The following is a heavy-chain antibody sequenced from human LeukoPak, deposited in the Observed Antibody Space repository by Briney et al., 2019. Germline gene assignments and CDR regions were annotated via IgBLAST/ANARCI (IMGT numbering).Heavy chain of an antibody. CDR1: GGSISSNDYY. Sequence: PSETLSLTCNVSGGSISSNDYYWGWIRHPPGKGLEWIGSIYYSGSTYYNPSLKSRVTISVDTSKNQFSLKLSSVTAADTAVYYCARSYGDYADYWGQGTLVTVSS. D-gene: IGHD4-17*01. J-gene: IGHJ4*02. V-gene: IGHV4-39*07. CDR3: ARSYGDYADY. CDR2: IYYSGST.